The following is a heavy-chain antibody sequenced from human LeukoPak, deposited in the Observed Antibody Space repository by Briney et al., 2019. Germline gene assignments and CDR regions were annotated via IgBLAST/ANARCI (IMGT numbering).Heavy chain of an antibody. J-gene: IGHJ3*01. CDR3: ARGPYSYDSSGAFDV. Sequence: PSQTLSLTCTVSGDSISSGDYYWSWIRQPAGKGLEWIGRISSSGSTNYNPSLKSRVTISVDTSKNQFSLKLSSVTAADTAVYFCARGPYSYDSSGAFDVWGQGTMVTVSS. V-gene: IGHV4-61*02. CDR2: ISSSGST. CDR1: GDSISSGDYY. D-gene: IGHD3-22*01.